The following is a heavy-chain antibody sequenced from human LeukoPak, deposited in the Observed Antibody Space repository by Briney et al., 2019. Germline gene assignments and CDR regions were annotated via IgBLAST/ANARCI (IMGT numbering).Heavy chain of an antibody. CDR1: GFTVSSNY. CDR3: ARDRSSWARDAFDI. J-gene: IGHJ3*02. V-gene: IGHV3-53*01. Sequence: GGSLRLSCAASGFTVSSNYMSWVRQAPGKGLEWVSVIYSGGSTYYADSVKGRFTISRDYSKNTLYLQMNSLRAEDTAVYYCARDRSSWARDAFDIWGQGTMVTVSS. CDR2: IYSGGST. D-gene: IGHD6-13*01.